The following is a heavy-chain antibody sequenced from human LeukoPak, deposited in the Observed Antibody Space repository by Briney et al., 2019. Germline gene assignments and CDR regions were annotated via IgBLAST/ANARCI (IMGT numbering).Heavy chain of an antibody. Sequence: PGGSLRLSCAASGFTFSSYDMHWVRQATGKGLEWVSAIGTAGDTYYPGSVKGRFTISRENAKNSLYLQMNSLRAEDTALYYCAKYFGWELLGGYFDYWGQGTLVTVSS. D-gene: IGHD1-26*01. CDR2: IGTAGDT. J-gene: IGHJ4*02. CDR3: AKYFGWELLGGYFDY. V-gene: IGHV3-13*01. CDR1: GFTFSSYD.